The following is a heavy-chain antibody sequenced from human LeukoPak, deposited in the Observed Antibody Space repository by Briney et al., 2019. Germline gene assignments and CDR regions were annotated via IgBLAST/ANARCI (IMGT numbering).Heavy chain of an antibody. D-gene: IGHD3-22*01. Sequence: GGSLRLSCTVSGFTFDDYTMHWVRHTPGKGLEWVAGITWNRDNIGYGDSVKGRFTISRDNVKNVLYLQMNSLRPEDTALYYCAKDLSSAITSALVLDVWGQGTTV. V-gene: IGHV3-9*01. CDR1: GFTFDDYT. J-gene: IGHJ6*02. CDR2: ITWNRDNI. CDR3: AKDLSSAITSALVLDV.